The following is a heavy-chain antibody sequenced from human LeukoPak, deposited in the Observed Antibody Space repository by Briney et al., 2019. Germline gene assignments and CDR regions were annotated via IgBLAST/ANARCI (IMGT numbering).Heavy chain of an antibody. CDR3: ATPGTPPYDSSGYFDY. CDR1: GYTFTSYD. V-gene: IGHV1-8*01. D-gene: IGHD3-22*01. J-gene: IGHJ4*02. Sequence: ASVKVSCKASGYTFTSYDINWVRQATGQGLEGMGWMNPNSGNTGYAQKFQGRVTMTRNTSISTAYMELSSLRSEDTAVYYCATPGTPPYDSSGYFDYWGQGTLVTGSS. CDR2: MNPNSGNT.